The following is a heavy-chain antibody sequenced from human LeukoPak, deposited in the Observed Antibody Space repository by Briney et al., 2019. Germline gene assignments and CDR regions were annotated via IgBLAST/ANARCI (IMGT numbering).Heavy chain of an antibody. CDR3: ARQATVVTPRNAFDI. D-gene: IGHD4-23*01. Sequence: GESLQISCQGSGYSFTSYWIGWVRQMPGKGLEWMGIIYPGDSDTRYSPSFQGQVTISADKSISTAYLQWSSLKASDTAMYYCARQATVVTPRNAFDIWGQGTMVTVSS. CDR2: IYPGDSDT. CDR1: GYSFTSYW. J-gene: IGHJ3*02. V-gene: IGHV5-51*01.